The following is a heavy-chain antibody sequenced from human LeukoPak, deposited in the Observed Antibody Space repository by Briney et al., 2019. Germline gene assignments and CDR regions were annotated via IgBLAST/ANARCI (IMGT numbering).Heavy chain of an antibody. J-gene: IGHJ6*04. Sequence: GGALTLSCAASGFIFSSYEMNWVRQAPAPGLEGGSYISSSGSAIYYADSGKGRFTISRDNAKNSLYLQMNSLRAEDTAVYYCAELGITMIGGVWGKGTTVTISS. D-gene: IGHD3-10*02. CDR2: ISSSGSAI. CDR1: GFIFSSYE. V-gene: IGHV3-48*03. CDR3: AELGITMIGGV.